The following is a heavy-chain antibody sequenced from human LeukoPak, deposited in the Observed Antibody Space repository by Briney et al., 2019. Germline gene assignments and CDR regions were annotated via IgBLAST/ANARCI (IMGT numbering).Heavy chain of an antibody. J-gene: IGHJ4*02. CDR2: ISGSGGST. V-gene: IGHV3-23*01. D-gene: IGHD1-26*01. Sequence: PGGSLRLSCAASGFTFSSYAMSWVRQAPGKGLEWVSAISGSGGSTYYADSVKGRFTIPRDNSKNTLYLQMNSLRAEDTAVYYCAKDNYSGSYGDFFDYWGQGTLVTVSS. CDR3: AKDNYSGSYGDFFDY. CDR1: GFTFSSYA.